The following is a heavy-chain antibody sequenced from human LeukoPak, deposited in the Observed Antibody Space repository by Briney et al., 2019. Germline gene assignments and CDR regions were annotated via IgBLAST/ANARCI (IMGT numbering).Heavy chain of an antibody. CDR1: GFTFSSYS. J-gene: IGHJ3*02. V-gene: IGHV3-21*01. D-gene: IGHD2-2*01. Sequence: GGSLRLSCAASGFTFSSYSMNWVRQAPGKGLEWVSFISSSSSYIYYADSVKGRFTISRDNAKNSLYLQMNSLRAEDTAVYYCARSTQKAFDIWGQGTMVTVSS. CDR2: ISSSSSYI. CDR3: ARSTQKAFDI.